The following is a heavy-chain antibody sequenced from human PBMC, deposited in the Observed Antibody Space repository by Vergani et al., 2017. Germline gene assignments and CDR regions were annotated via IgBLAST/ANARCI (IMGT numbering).Heavy chain of an antibody. D-gene: IGHD6-13*01. CDR2: IYYSGST. CDR3: ARVRSIAAAGSNWFDS. Sequence: QVQLQESGPGLVKPSQTLSLTCTVSGGSISSGGYYWSWIRQHPGKGLEWIGYIYYSGSTYYNPSLKSLVTISVDTSKNQFSLKLSSATAADTAVYYCARVRSIAAAGSNWFDSWGQGTLVTVSS. J-gene: IGHJ5*01. CDR1: GGSISSGGYY. V-gene: IGHV4-31*01.